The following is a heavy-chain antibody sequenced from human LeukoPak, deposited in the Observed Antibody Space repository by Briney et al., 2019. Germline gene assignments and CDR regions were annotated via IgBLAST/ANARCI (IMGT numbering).Heavy chain of an antibody. CDR3: ARGLALGYCSGGSCYAYDV. CDR2: IIPILGIA. CDR1: GGTFSSYA. D-gene: IGHD2-15*01. V-gene: IGHV1-69*04. J-gene: IGHJ6*04. Sequence: GASVKVSYKASGGTFSSYAISWVRQAPGQGLEWMGRIIPILGIANYAQKFQGRVTITADKSTSTAYMELSSLRSEDTAVYYCARGLALGYCSGGSCYAYDVWGKGTTVTVSS.